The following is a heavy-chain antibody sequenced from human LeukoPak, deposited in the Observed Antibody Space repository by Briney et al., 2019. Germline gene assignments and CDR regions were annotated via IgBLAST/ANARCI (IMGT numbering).Heavy chain of an antibody. CDR2: IRQDGSEK. V-gene: IGHV3-7*01. CDR1: GFIIGSYG. CDR3: ARAGYYGDDAFDL. Sequence: GGSLRLSCVASGFIIGSYGMSWVRQAPGKGLEWVANIRQDGSEKYYVDSVKGRLTISRDNAKNSLYLQMNNLTAADTAIYYCARAGYYGDDAFDLWGQGTRATVSS. D-gene: IGHD2/OR15-2a*01. J-gene: IGHJ3*01.